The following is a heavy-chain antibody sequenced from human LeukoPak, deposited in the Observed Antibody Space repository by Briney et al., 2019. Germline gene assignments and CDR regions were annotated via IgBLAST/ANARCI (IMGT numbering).Heavy chain of an antibody. CDR1: GGTFSSYA. D-gene: IGHD3-3*01. V-gene: IGHV1-69*13. CDR3: ARSDFGVAIPYYYYYYMDV. CDR2: VIPIFGTA. J-gene: IGHJ6*03. Sequence: SVKVSCRASGGTFSSYAISWVRQAPGQGLEWMGGVIPIFGTANYAQKFQGRGTITADESTSTAYMELSSLRSEDTAVYYCARSDFGVAIPYYYYYYMDVWGKGTTVTVSS.